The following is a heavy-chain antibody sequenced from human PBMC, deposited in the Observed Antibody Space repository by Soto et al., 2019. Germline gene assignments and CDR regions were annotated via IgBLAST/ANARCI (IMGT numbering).Heavy chain of an antibody. Sequence: APGQSLEWMGRINAANGNTQYSQNFQGRVTFTSDASASTAFMELTNLRFEDKAMYYCATDYGSNWRLWCQGTLVSVSS. V-gene: IGHV1-3*01. CDR2: INAANGNT. J-gene: IGHJ4*02. D-gene: IGHD3-10*01. CDR3: ATDYGSNWRL.